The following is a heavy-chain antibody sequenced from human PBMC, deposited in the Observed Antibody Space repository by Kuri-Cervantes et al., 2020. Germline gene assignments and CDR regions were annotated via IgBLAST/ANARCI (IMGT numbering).Heavy chain of an antibody. V-gene: IGHV4-34*01. CDR3: ARGPYGDSFDY. Sequence: SETLSLTCAVFGGSFSDYFWTWIRQTPGMGLEWIGEINHRGRTNYNPSLKSRVTISVDTSKNQFSLKVTSVTAADTAVYYCARGPYGDSFDYWGQGTLITVSS. J-gene: IGHJ4*02. CDR1: GGSFSDYF. CDR2: INHRGRT. D-gene: IGHD4-17*01.